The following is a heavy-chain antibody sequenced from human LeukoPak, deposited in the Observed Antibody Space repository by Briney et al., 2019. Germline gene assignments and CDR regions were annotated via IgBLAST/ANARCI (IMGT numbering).Heavy chain of an antibody. J-gene: IGHJ6*02. Sequence: PSETLSLTCTVSGGSISSYYWSWIRQPPGKGLEWIGYIYYSGSTNYNPSLKSRVTISVDTSKNQFSLKLSSVTAADTAVYYCARSYYDFWSGYYSEYYYGMDVWGQGTTVTVSS. D-gene: IGHD3-3*01. CDR1: GGSISSYY. CDR3: ARSYYDFWSGYYSEYYYGMDV. V-gene: IGHV4-59*01. CDR2: IYYSGST.